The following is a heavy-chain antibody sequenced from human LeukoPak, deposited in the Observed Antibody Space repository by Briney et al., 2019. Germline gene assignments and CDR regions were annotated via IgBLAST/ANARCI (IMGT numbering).Heavy chain of an antibody. D-gene: IGHD5-24*01. CDR3: ARGKVGGSRDGYNYWFDP. CDR2: ISSSSSTI. Sequence: GGSLRLSCAASGFTFSSYSMNWVRQAPGKGLEWVSYISSSSSTIYYADSVKGRFTISRDNAKNSLYLQMNSLRAEDTAVYYCARGKVGGSRDGYNYWFDPWGQGTLVTVSS. J-gene: IGHJ5*02. CDR1: GFTFSSYS. V-gene: IGHV3-48*01.